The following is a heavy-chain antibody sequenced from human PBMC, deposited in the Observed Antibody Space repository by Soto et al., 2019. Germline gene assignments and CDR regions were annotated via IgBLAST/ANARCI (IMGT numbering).Heavy chain of an antibody. CDR3: ARVEYYYDSSGYYYRY. D-gene: IGHD3-22*01. V-gene: IGHV3-13*01. Sequence: PGGSLRLSCAASGFTFSSYDMHWVRQATGKGLEWVSAIGTAGDTYYPGSVKGRFTIPRENAKNSLYLQMNSLRAGDTAVYYCARVEYYYDSSGYYYRYWGQGTLVTVSS. CDR1: GFTFSSYD. CDR2: IGTAGDT. J-gene: IGHJ4*02.